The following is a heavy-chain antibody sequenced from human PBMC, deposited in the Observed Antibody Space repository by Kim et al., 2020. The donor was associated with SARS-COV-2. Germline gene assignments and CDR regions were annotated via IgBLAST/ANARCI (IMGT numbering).Heavy chain of an antibody. CDR3: AKMYSPSYYYYGMDV. Sequence: GGSLRLSCAASGFTFSSYAMSWVRQAPGKGLEWVSAISGSGGSTYYADSVKGRFTNARDHSKKTLYLQMKRLTAEDTAVYYCAKMYSPSYYYYGMDVWGQGTTVTVSS. CDR1: GFTFSSYA. J-gene: IGHJ6*02. CDR2: ISGSGGST. D-gene: IGHD2-8*01. V-gene: IGHV3-23*01.